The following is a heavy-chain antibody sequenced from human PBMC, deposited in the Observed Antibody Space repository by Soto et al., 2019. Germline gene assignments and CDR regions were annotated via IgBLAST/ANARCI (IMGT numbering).Heavy chain of an antibody. V-gene: IGHV3-23*01. Sequence: GGSLRLACADSGLTFRVDAMSWVRQAPGKGLEWVSSISGSGEMTHYADSVKGRFTISRDNAKNTLYLQMESLRAEDTVLYYCARSEMTYNWNDWGQGALVTVSS. CDR1: GLTFRVDA. D-gene: IGHD1-20*01. CDR2: ISGSGEMT. J-gene: IGHJ4*02. CDR3: ARSEMTYNWND.